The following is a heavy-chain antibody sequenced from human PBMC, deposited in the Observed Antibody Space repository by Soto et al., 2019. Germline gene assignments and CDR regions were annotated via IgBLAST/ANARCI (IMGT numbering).Heavy chain of an antibody. CDR3: ARDRRWEPLIY. CDR2: VSGYNRNT. V-gene: IGHV1-18*01. CDR1: GYAFTNYG. J-gene: IGHJ4*02. Sequence: QVQLVQSGVEVKMPGASVKLSCKTYGYAFTNYGVTWVRQVSGQGLEWIGWVSGYNRNTNYAQKFEDRVSMTTDTHTNTARMELRSLRSDATGIYYCARDRRWEPLIYWGRGTLLTVSP. D-gene: IGHD1-26*01.